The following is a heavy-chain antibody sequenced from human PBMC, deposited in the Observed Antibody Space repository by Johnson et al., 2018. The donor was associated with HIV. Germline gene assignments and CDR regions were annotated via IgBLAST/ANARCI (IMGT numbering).Heavy chain of an antibody. Sequence: MQLVESGGGLVQPGGSLRLSCAASGFTFDDYDMSWVRQAPGKGLEWVSYINWNGGTKRYGDSVKGRFTISRDNSKNTLYLQRNSLRAEDTAVYYCAKSPGKDHGGNSGGFDIWGQGTMVTVSS. D-gene: IGHD4/OR15-4a*01. J-gene: IGHJ3*02. V-gene: IGHV3-20*04. CDR2: INWNGGTK. CDR3: AKSPGKDHGGNSGGFDI. CDR1: GFTFDDYD.